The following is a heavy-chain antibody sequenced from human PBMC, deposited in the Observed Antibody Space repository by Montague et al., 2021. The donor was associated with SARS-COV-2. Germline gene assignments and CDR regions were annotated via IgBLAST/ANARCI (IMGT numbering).Heavy chain of an antibody. CDR2: IWYDGSNK. CDR1: GFTFSSYG. Sequence: SRRLSCAASGFTFSSYGMHWVRQAPGKGLEWVAVIWYDGSNKYYADSVKGRFTISRDNSKNTLYLQMNSLRAEDTAVYYCAAQITMIDYAFDIWGQGTMVTVSS. D-gene: IGHD3-22*01. CDR3: AAQITMIDYAFDI. V-gene: IGHV3-33*01. J-gene: IGHJ3*02.